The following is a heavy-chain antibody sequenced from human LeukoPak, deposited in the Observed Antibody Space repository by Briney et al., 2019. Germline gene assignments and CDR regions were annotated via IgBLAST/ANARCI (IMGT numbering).Heavy chain of an antibody. Sequence: GASVKVSCKASGYTFTSYGITWVRQAPGQGPEWMGWISAYNGNTNYAQKLQGRVTMTTDTSTSTAYMELRSLRSDDTAVYYCARDLIAAAGIPGWVLDYWGQGTLVTVSS. V-gene: IGHV1-18*01. J-gene: IGHJ4*02. D-gene: IGHD6-13*01. CDR1: GYTFTSYG. CDR3: ARDLIAAAGIPGWVLDY. CDR2: ISAYNGNT.